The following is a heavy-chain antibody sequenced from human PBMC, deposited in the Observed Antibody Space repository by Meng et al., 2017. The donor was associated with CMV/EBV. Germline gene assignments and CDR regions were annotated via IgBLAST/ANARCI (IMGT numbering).Heavy chain of an antibody. CDR1: GFTVSSNY. D-gene: IGHD4-23*01. J-gene: IGHJ4*02. Sequence: WGSLRLSFAASGFTVSSNYIIWVRQAPGKGLEWVSVIYSGGSTYYADSVKGRFTISRDNSKNTLYLQMNSLRAEDTAVYYCARAGGYGGNSNYFDYWGQGTLVTVSS. V-gene: IGHV3-66*02. CDR2: IYSGGST. CDR3: ARAGGYGGNSNYFDY.